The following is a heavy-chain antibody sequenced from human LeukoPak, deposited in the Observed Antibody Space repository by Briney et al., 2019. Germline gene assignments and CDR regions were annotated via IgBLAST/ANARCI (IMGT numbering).Heavy chain of an antibody. D-gene: IGHD5-24*01. CDR2: IHYGGVT. CDR1: GGSVSSGLHW. Sequence: SETLSLTCTVSGGSVSSGLHWWTWIRRPPQRGLEWMGNIHYGGVTSYNPSLKGRVTISVDTSKNQFSLKLSSVTAADTAVYYCARGNGWLQNNKRYYFDYWGQGTLVTVSS. CDR3: ARGNGWLQNNKRYYFDY. V-gene: IGHV4-61*01. J-gene: IGHJ4*02.